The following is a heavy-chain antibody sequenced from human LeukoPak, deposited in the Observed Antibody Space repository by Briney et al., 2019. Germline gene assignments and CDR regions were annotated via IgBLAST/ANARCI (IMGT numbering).Heavy chain of an antibody. CDR2: IYSGGTT. CDR1: GFTVSSIY. V-gene: IGHV3-53*01. J-gene: IGHJ4*02. D-gene: IGHD6-13*01. Sequence: GGSLRLSCAASGFTVSSIYMNWVRQAPGKGLEWVSVIYSGGTTFYADSVKGRFTISRDSSKNTLYLQMNSLRVEDTAVYYCARASTIGAAGLFDSWGQGTLVTVSS. CDR3: ARASTIGAAGLFDS.